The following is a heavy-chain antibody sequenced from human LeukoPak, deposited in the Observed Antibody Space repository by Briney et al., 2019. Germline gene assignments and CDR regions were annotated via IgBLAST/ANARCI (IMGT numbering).Heavy chain of an antibody. CDR1: GFTYSSYA. Sequence: GGSLRLSCAASGFTYSSYAMSWFRQAPGKGLEWVSGISGSGGGTYYADSVKGRFTISRDNSKNTLYLQMNSLRAEDTAVYYCARGSYMDVWGKGTTVTVSS. V-gene: IGHV3-23*01. CDR2: ISGSGGGT. J-gene: IGHJ6*03. CDR3: ARGSYMDV.